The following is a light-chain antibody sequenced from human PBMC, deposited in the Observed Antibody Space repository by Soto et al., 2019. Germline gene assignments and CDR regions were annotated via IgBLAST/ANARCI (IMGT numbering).Light chain of an antibody. CDR3: QQYGSSPWT. V-gene: IGKV3-20*01. CDR1: QSVSSSY. Sequence: EIVLTQSPGTLSLSPGERATLSCRASQSVSSSYLAWYQQKHGQAPRLLIYGASSRATGIPDRFSGSGSGTDFTLTISRLEPEDFAVYYCQQYGSSPWTFGQGNKVEIK. J-gene: IGKJ1*01. CDR2: GAS.